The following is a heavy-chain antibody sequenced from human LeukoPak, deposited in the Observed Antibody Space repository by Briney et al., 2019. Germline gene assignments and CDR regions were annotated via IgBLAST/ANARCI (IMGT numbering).Heavy chain of an antibody. CDR3: ARVAYCSSTSCYTRRYFDY. J-gene: IGHJ4*02. CDR2: IIPIFGTA. V-gene: IGHV1-69*13. D-gene: IGHD2-2*02. CDR1: GGTFSSYA. Sequence: ASVKVSCKASGGTFSSYAISWVRQAPGQGLEWMGGIIPIFGTANYAQKFQGRVTITADESTSTAYMELSSLRSEDTAVYYCARVAYCSSTSCYTRRYFDYWGQGTLVTVSS.